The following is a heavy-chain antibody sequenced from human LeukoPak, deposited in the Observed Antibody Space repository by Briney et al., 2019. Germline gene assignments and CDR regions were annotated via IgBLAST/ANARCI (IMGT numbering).Heavy chain of an antibody. CDR1: GYTFTSYY. D-gene: IGHD4-23*01. CDR3: ARDNSIHERGWWFDP. Sequence: ASVKVSCKASGYTFTSYYMHWVRQAPGQGLEWMGIINPSGGSTSYAQKFQGRVTITRDTSTSTVYMELSSLKSDDTAVYYCARDNSIHERGWWFDPWGQGTLVTVSS. CDR2: INPSGGST. V-gene: IGHV1-46*01. J-gene: IGHJ5*02.